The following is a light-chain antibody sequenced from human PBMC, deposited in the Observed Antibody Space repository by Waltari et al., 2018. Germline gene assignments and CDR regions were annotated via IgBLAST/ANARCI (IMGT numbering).Light chain of an antibody. Sequence: EIVMTQSPATLSVSPGERVTLSCRASQSVISSLAWYQQKPGQAPKVLIYRASTRATGIPARFSGSGSGTEFTLTNSSLQSEDFAVYYCQQYIDWPLTFGGGTKVEIK. CDR1: QSVISS. J-gene: IGKJ4*01. V-gene: IGKV3-15*01. CDR3: QQYIDWPLT. CDR2: RAS.